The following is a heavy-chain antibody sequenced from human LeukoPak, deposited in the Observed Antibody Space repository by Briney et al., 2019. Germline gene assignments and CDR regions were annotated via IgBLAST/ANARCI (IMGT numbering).Heavy chain of an antibody. CDR2: VIPIFGTA. CDR1: GGTFSSYA. J-gene: IGHJ4*02. Sequence: ASVKVSCKASGGTFSSYAISWVRQAPGQGLEWMGGVIPIFGTANYVQKFQGRVTITTDESTSTAYMELSSLRSEDTAVYYCARVEYSGSYYGAFDYWGQGTLVTVSS. CDR3: ARVEYSGSYYGAFDY. V-gene: IGHV1-69*05. D-gene: IGHD1-26*01.